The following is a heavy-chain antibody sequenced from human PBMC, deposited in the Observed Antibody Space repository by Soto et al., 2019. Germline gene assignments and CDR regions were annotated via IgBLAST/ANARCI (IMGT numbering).Heavy chain of an antibody. D-gene: IGHD5-18*01. J-gene: IGHJ5*01. V-gene: IGHV3-33*01. Sequence: GGSLRLSCAASGFTFSSYAMHWVRQAPGKGLEWVAVICYYVSHTYYADSVRGRINIARDETKNMLLLNMSGLRAEDKVVYYCSRDRSWRNGYSSGLDVWGQGTPVTVSS. CDR3: SRDRSWRNGYSSGLDV. CDR2: ICYYVSHT. CDR1: GFTFSSYA.